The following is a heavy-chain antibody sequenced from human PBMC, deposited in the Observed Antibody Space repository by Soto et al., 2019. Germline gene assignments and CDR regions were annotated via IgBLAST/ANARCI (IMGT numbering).Heavy chain of an antibody. CDR2: INSDGSST. Sequence: PVGSLRLSCAASGFTFSSYWMPGVRQAPGKGLVWVSRINSDGSSTSYADSVKGRFTISRDNAKNTLYLQMNSLRAEDTAVYYCARDSSSWEPYYYYGMDVWGQGTTVTVSS. J-gene: IGHJ6*02. CDR3: ARDSSSWEPYYYYGMDV. V-gene: IGHV3-74*01. D-gene: IGHD6-13*01. CDR1: GFTFSSYW.